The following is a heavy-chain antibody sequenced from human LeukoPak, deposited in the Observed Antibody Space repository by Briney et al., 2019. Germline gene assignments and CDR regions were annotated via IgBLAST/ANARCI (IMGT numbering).Heavy chain of an antibody. Sequence: GRSLRLSCAASGFTFSSYGMHWVRQAPGEGLEWVAVIWYDGSSKYYADSVKGRFTISRDNSKNTLYLQMNSLRAEDTAVYYCARDRDAVFDYWGQGTLVTVSS. CDR2: IWYDGSSK. CDR3: ARDRDAVFDY. CDR1: GFTFSSYG. D-gene: IGHD2-21*01. J-gene: IGHJ4*02. V-gene: IGHV3-33*01.